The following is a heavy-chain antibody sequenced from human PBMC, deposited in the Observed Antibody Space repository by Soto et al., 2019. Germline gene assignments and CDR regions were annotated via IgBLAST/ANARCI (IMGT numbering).Heavy chain of an antibody. CDR3: AKGARGYNDYYYYYGMDV. CDR2: ISYDGSNK. CDR1: GFTFSSYG. J-gene: IGHJ6*02. Sequence: QVPLVESGGGVVQPGRSLRLSCAASGFTFSSYGMHWVRQAPGKGLEWVAVISYDGSNKYYADSLKGRFTISRDNSKNTLYLQMNSLRAEDTTMYYCAKGARGYNDYYYYYGMDVWGQGTTVTVSS. D-gene: IGHD5-12*01. V-gene: IGHV3-30*18.